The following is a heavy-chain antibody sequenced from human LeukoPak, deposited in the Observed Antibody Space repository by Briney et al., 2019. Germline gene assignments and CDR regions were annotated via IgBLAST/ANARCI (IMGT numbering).Heavy chain of an antibody. CDR3: ALVPAASGDYYMDV. CDR2: IRYDGSNK. CDR1: GFTFSSYG. D-gene: IGHD2-2*01. Sequence: GGSLRLSCAASGFTFSSYGMHWVRQAPGKGLEWVAFIRYDGSNKYYADSVKGRFTISRDNSKNTLYLQMNSLRAEDTAVYYCALVPAASGDYYMDVWGKGTTVTVSS. V-gene: IGHV3-30*02. J-gene: IGHJ6*03.